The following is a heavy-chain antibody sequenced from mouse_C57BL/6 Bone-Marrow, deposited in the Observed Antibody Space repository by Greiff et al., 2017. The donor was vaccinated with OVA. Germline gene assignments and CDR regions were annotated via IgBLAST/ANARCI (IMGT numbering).Heavy chain of an antibody. CDR3: ARCRTGYWYFDV. CDR2: INPYNGDT. V-gene: IGHV1-20*01. CDR1: GYSFTGYF. J-gene: IGHJ1*03. Sequence: VQLQQSGPELVKPGDSVKISCKASGYSFTGYFMNWVMQSHGKSLEWIGRINPYNGDTFYNQKFKGKATLTVDKSSSTAHMELRSLTSEDSAVYYCARCRTGYWYFDVWGTGTTVTVSS.